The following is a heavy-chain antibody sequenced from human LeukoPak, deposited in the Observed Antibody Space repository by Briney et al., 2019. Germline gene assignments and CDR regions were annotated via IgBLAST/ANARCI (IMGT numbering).Heavy chain of an antibody. D-gene: IGHD2-21*02. CDR3: APSDTYYFDY. J-gene: IGHJ4*02. Sequence: GASVKVSCKASGGTFSSYAISWVRQAPGQGLEWMGGIIPNFGTANYAQKFQGRVTITADESTSTAYMEVSGLRSDDTAVYYCAPSDTYYFDYWGQGTLVTVSS. CDR2: IIPNFGTA. CDR1: GGTFSSYA. V-gene: IGHV1-69*01.